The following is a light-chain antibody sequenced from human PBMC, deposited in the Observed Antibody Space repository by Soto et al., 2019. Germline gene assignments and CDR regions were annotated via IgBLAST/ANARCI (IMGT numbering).Light chain of an antibody. CDR2: EVS. J-gene: IGLJ1*01. Sequence: QSALTQPPSASGSPGQSVTISCTGTSSDVGAYNYVSWYQQLPGKAPKLIIYEVSKRPSGVPDRVSGSKSGNTASLTVSGLQAEDEADYYGTSYAGTYSFFYVFGTGTKLTVL. CDR1: SSDVGAYNY. V-gene: IGLV2-8*01. CDR3: TSYAGTYSFFYV.